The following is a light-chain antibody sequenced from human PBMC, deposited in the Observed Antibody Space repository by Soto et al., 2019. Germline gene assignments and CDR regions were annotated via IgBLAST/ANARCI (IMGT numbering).Light chain of an antibody. CDR2: DNS. V-gene: IGLV1-40*01. CDR1: SSNIGAGYD. Sequence: QAVVTQPPSVSGAPGQRVTISCTGSSSNIGAGYDVHWYQQLPGTAPKLLIYDNSNRPSGVPDRFSGSKSGTSASLAITGLQAEDEADYYCQSYDSSLSGVFGGGTKLTVI. CDR3: QSYDSSLSGV. J-gene: IGLJ3*02.